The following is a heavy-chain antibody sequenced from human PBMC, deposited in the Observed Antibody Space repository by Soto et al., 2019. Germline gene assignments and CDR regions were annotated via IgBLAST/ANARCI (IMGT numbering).Heavy chain of an antibody. Sequence: SETLSLTCTVSAGSITTSYWSWIRQPLGKALEWIGYISYRGITNYNPSLKSRLTISIDTSKSQISLKLTSMTTADTAVYYCASSGIVGSEVNTWFDPWGQGTLMTV. V-gene: IGHV4-59*01. CDR2: ISYRGIT. CDR3: ASSGIVGSEVNTWFDP. CDR1: AGSITTSY. J-gene: IGHJ5*02. D-gene: IGHD3-22*01.